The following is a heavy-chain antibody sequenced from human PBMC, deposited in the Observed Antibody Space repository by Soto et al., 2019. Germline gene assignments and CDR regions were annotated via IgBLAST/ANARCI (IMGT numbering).Heavy chain of an antibody. V-gene: IGHV3-23*01. CDR1: GFTFGTTD. J-gene: IGHJ5*02. Sequence: GVLRLSCAASGFTFGTTDMSWVRQAPGEGLEWVSTIDGSGGITYYADSAKGRFTISRDNSRNTVYLQMNSLRGDDTALYYCVKNSGWFNTWGQGALVTVSS. D-gene: IGHD3-10*01. CDR2: IDGSGGIT. CDR3: VKNSGWFNT.